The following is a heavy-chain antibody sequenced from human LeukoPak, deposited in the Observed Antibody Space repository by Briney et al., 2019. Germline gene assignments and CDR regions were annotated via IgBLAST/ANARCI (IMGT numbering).Heavy chain of an antibody. CDR1: GFAFSSYG. V-gene: IGHV3-30*02. CDR3: AKDVFGASLLRYAFDI. D-gene: IGHD3-22*01. Sequence: GGSLRLSCAASGFAFSSYGMHWVRQAPGKGLEWVAFIRYDGSNKYYADSVKGRFTISRDNSKNTLYLQMNSLRAEDTAVYYCAKDVFGASLLRYAFDIWGQGTMVTVSS. CDR2: IRYDGSNK. J-gene: IGHJ3*02.